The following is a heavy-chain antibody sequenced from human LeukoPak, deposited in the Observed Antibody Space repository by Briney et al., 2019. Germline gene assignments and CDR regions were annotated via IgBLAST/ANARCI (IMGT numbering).Heavy chain of an antibody. CDR1: GGSISSSSYY. CDR3: ARVAAPDGYYYMDV. J-gene: IGHJ6*03. V-gene: IGHV4-61*05. Sequence: SETLSLTCTVSGGSISSSSYYWGWIRQPPGKGLEWIGYIYYSGSTNYNPSLKSRVTISVDTSKNQFSLKLTSVTAADTAVYYCARVAAPDGYYYMDVWGKGTTVTVSS. D-gene: IGHD6-6*01. CDR2: IYYSGST.